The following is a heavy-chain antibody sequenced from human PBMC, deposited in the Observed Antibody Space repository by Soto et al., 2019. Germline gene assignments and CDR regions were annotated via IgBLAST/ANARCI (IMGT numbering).Heavy chain of an antibody. Sequence: QVQLVQSGAEVKKPGASVKVSCKASGYTFTSYGISWVRQAPGQGLEWMGWISAYNGNTNYAQKLQGRVTMTTDTTTSTAYMKLRSLRSHDTAVYHCARDQGAYGMDVWGQGTTVTVSS. V-gene: IGHV1-18*01. J-gene: IGHJ6*02. CDR1: GYTFTSYG. CDR3: ARDQGAYGMDV. CDR2: ISAYNGNT.